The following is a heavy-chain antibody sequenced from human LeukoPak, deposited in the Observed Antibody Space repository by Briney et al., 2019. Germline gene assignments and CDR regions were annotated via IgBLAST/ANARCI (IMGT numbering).Heavy chain of an antibody. V-gene: IGHV3-9*01. D-gene: IGHD4-17*01. CDR3: TKDRIGKNHGDYDSIDY. J-gene: IGHJ4*02. CDR1: GFTFDDYV. Sequence: GRSLRLSCAASGFTFDDYVMHWVRQAPGKGLEWVSGISWSSDNIDYADSVKGRFTISRDNAKNSLYLQMNSLRAEDTALYYCTKDRIGKNHGDYDSIDYWGQGTLVTVSS. CDR2: ISWSSDNI.